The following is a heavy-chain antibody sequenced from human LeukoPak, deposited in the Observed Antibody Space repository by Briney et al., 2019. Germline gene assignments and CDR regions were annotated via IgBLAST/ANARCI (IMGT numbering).Heavy chain of an antibody. V-gene: IGHV5-51*01. J-gene: IGHJ3*01. CDR2: IYPGDSGP. CDR1: GYSFTSYC. D-gene: IGHD1-26*01. Sequence: GESLKISCKVSGYSFTSYCIGWVRPMPGKGLEWMGIIYPGDSGPTYSPSFQGQVTISVDKSINTAYLKWSSLQASDTAMYYCGMSGDRVPLQDDVFDVWGQGTMVTVST. CDR3: GMSGDRVPLQDDVFDV.